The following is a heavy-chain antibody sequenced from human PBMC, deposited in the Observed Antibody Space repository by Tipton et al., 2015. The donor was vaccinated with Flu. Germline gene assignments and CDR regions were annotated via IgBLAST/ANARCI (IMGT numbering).Heavy chain of an antibody. CDR3: AGDEAYCGGDCYPSYGRDV. V-gene: IGHV1-2*02. CDR1: GYTFTGYY. D-gene: IGHD2-21*02. CDR2: INPNSGGT. Sequence: QVQLVQSGAEVKKPGASVKVSCKASGYTFTGYYMHWVRQAPGQGLEWMGWINPNSGGTNYAQKFQGRVTMTRDTSISTAYMELSRLRSDDTAVYYCAGDEAYCGGDCYPSYGRDVWGQGTTVTVSS. J-gene: IGHJ6*02.